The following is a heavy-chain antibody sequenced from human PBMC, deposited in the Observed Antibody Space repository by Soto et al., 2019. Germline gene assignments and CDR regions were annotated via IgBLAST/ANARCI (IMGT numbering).Heavy chain of an antibody. CDR1: GFTFSSYW. D-gene: IGHD3-9*01. J-gene: IGHJ3*02. CDR2: INSDGSST. V-gene: IGHV3-74*01. CDR3: ARSFYFDWLPDAFDI. Sequence: PGGSLILSCAASGFTFSSYWMHWVRQAPGKGLVWVSRINSDGSSTSYADSVKGRFTISRDNAKNTLYLQMNSLRAEDTAVYYCARSFYFDWLPDAFDIWGQGTMVTVSS.